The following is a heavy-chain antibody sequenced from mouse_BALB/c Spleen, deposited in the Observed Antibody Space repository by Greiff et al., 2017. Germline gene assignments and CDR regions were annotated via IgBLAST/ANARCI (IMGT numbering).Heavy chain of an antibody. J-gene: IGHJ3*01. D-gene: IGHD2-2*01. CDR2: INPSTGYT. CDR3: AREGGLPFAY. CDR1: GYTFTSYW. Sequence: VQLQESGAELAKPGASVKMSCKASGYTFTSYWMHWVKQRPGQGLEWIGYINPSTGYTEYNQKFKDKATLTADKSSSTTYMQLSSLTSEDSAVYYCAREGGLPFAYWGQGTLVTVSA. V-gene: IGHV1-7*01.